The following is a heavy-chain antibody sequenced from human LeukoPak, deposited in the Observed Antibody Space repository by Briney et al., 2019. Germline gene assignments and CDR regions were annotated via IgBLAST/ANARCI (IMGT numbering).Heavy chain of an antibody. J-gene: IGHJ4*02. CDR1: GNNFSSYG. Sequence: GMSLRLSCAASGNNFSSYGLHWVRQAPGKGLEWLGLISKDGRNKYYADSVKDRFSISRDNSRNTLSLQMNSLKIDDTAVYYCARDECDSWGRGTLVTVSS. CDR3: ARDECDS. CDR2: ISKDGRNK. V-gene: IGHV3-30*03.